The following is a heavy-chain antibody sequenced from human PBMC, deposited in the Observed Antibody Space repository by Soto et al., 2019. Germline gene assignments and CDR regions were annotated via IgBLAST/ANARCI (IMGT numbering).Heavy chain of an antibody. Sequence: SETLSLTCTVSGGSISSGDYYWSWIRQPPGKGLEWIGYIYYSGSTYYNPSLKSRVTISVDTSKNQFSLKLSSVTAADTAVYYCARELGWYNWLDPWGQGTLVTVSS. J-gene: IGHJ5*02. CDR3: ARELGWYNWLDP. V-gene: IGHV4-30-4*01. CDR1: GGSISSGDYY. CDR2: IYYSGST. D-gene: IGHD2-15*01.